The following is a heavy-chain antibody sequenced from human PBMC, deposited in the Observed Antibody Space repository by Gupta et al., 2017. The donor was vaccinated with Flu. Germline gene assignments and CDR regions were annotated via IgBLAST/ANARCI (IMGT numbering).Heavy chain of an antibody. CDR1: GGSISSGSYY. CDR2: IYTSGST. V-gene: IGHV4-61*02. Sequence: QVQLQESGPGLVKPSQTLSLTCTVSGGSISSGSYYWSWIRQPAGKGLEWIGRIYTSGSTNYNPSLKSRVTISVDTSKNQFSLKLSSVTAADTAVYYCARDRGGYSYGGTPYYYYGMDVWGQGTTVTVSS. D-gene: IGHD5-18*01. J-gene: IGHJ6*02. CDR3: ARDRGGYSYGGTPYYYYGMDV.